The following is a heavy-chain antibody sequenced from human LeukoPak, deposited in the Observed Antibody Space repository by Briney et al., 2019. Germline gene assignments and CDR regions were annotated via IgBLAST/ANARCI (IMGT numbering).Heavy chain of an antibody. J-gene: IGHJ1*01. CDR1: GYTFTGYY. CDR2: INPNSGGT. CDR3: AGDGAYGDYVPYFQH. V-gene: IGHV1-2*02. D-gene: IGHD4-17*01. Sequence: ASVKVSCKASGYTFTGYYMHWVRQAPGQGLEWMGWINPNSGGTNYAQKFQGRVTMTRDTSISTAYMELSRLRSDDTAVYYCAGDGAYGDYVPYFQHWGQGTLVTVSS.